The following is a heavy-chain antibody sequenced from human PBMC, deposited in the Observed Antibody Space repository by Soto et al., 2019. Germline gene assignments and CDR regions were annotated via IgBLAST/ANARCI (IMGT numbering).Heavy chain of an antibody. J-gene: IGHJ5*02. CDR1: GGSIISGDYY. V-gene: IGHV4-30-4*01. CDR3: ARGIQLWPRFDP. Sequence: SETLSLTCTVSGGSIISGDYYFICIRQPPWKGLEWIGYIYYSGSTYYNPSLKSRVTISVDTSKNQFSLKLSSVTAADTAVYYCARGIQLWPRFDPWGQGTLVTVSS. D-gene: IGHD5-18*01. CDR2: IYYSGST.